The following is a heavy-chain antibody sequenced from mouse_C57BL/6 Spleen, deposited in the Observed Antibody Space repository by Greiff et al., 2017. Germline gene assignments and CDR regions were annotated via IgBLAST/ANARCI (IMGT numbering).Heavy chain of an antibody. V-gene: IGHV1-15*01. D-gene: IGHD1-1*01. CDR3: TRFYYYGSSDY. CDR1: GYTFTDYE. J-gene: IGHJ2*01. Sequence: QVQLQQSGAELVRPGASVTLSCKASGYTFTDYEMHWVKQTPVHGLEWIGAIDPETGGTAYNQKFKGKAILTAAKSTSTAYMELRSLTSEDSAVYYCTRFYYYGSSDYWGQGTTLTVSS. CDR2: IDPETGGT.